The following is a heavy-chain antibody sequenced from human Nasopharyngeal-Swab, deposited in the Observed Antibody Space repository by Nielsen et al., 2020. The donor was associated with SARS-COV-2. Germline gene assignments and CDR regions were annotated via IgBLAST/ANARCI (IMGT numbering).Heavy chain of an antibody. CDR2: IYYSGST. Sequence: SETLSLTCTVSGGAISSYYWSWIRQPPGKGLEGIGYIYYSGSTNYNPSLKSRVTISVDTSKNQFSLKLSSVTAADTAVYYCARGPRVYYYDRSTSWYFDLWGRGTLVTVSS. D-gene: IGHD3-22*01. CDR3: ARGPRVYYYDRSTSWYFDL. CDR1: GGAISSYY. J-gene: IGHJ2*01. V-gene: IGHV4-59*01.